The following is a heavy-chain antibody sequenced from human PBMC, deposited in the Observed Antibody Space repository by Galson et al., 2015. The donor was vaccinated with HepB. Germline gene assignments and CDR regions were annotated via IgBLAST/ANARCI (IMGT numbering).Heavy chain of an antibody. CDR3: ARLLPGYSSGWSAYWYFDL. CDR1: GGSISSYY. V-gene: IGHV4-59*08. J-gene: IGHJ2*01. CDR2: IYYSGST. D-gene: IGHD6-19*01. Sequence: ETLSLTCTVSGGSISSYYWSWIRQPPGKGLEWIGYIYYSGSTNYNPSLKSRVTISVDTSKNQFSLKLSSVSAADTAVYYCARLLPGYSSGWSAYWYFDLWGRGTLVTVSS.